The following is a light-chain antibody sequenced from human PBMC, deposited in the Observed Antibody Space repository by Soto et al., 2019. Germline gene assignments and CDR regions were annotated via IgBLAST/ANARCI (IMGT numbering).Light chain of an antibody. Sequence: AIQLPQPTPSLYASVGDRVTITCRASQAIRTGLGWYQQKPGKAPRLLICAASNLLSGVPSRFSGSGSGTDFTLTISRLQPEDFATYYCLQLYNFSWTFGQGTKVDIK. CDR2: AAS. V-gene: IGKV1-6*01. J-gene: IGKJ1*01. CDR1: QAIRTG. CDR3: LQLYNFSWT.